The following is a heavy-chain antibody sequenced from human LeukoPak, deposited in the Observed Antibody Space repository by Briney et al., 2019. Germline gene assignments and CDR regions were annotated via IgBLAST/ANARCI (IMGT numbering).Heavy chain of an antibody. CDR2: IRSKANSYAT. CDR1: GFTFSGSA. D-gene: IGHD2-15*01. V-gene: IGHV3-73*01. Sequence: GGSPRLSCAASGFTFSGSAMHWVRQASGEGLEWVGRIRSKANSYATAYAASVKGRFIISRDDSKNTAYLQMNSLKTEDTAVYYCTRHNGDYCSGGSCYWNGVDYWGQGTLVTVSS. J-gene: IGHJ4*02. CDR3: TRHNGDYCSGGSCYWNGVDY.